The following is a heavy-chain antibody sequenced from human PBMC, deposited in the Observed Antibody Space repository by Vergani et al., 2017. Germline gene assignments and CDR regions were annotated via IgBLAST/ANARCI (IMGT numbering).Heavy chain of an antibody. D-gene: IGHD4-17*01. Sequence: EVQLVESGGGLVKPGGSLRLSCAASGFTFSSYSMNWVRQAPGKGLEWVSSISSSSSYIDYADSVKGRFTIDRDNAKNSLYLQMNSLRAEDTAVYYCAREAYGDYLVGGYYFDCWGQGTLVTVSS. CDR1: GFTFSSYS. J-gene: IGHJ4*02. CDR3: AREAYGDYLVGGYYFDC. CDR2: ISSSSSYI. V-gene: IGHV3-21*01.